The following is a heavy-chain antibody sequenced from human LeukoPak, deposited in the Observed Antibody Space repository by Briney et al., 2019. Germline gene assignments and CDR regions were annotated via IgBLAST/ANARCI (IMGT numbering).Heavy chain of an antibody. CDR1: GFTFSGYY. CDR3: AGEQLVGAFDI. D-gene: IGHD6-13*01. CDR2: ISSSGNTI. Sequence: GGSLRLSCAASGFTFSGYYMSWIRQAPGKGLEWVSYISSSGNTIYYTDSVKGRFTISRDNTKNSLYLQMNSLRAEDTAVYYCAGEQLVGAFDIWGQGTMVTVSS. J-gene: IGHJ3*02. V-gene: IGHV3-11*01.